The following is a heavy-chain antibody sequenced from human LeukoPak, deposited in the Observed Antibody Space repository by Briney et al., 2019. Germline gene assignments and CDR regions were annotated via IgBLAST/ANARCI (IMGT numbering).Heavy chain of an antibody. CDR2: FDPEDGET. D-gene: IGHD4-11*01. V-gene: IGHV1-24*01. CDR3: ARRTYSPYYFDY. Sequence: ASVKVSCKVSGYTLTELSMHWVRQAPGKGLEWMGGFDPEDGETIYAQKFQGRVTMTEDTSTDTAYMELSSLRSEDTAVYYCARRTYSPYYFDYWGQGTLVTVSS. CDR1: GYTLTELS. J-gene: IGHJ4*02.